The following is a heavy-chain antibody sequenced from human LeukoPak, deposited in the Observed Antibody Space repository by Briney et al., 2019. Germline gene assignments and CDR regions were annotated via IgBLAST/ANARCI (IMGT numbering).Heavy chain of an antibody. CDR3: AKDITGTTSSDY. CDR1: GFTVSSNY. V-gene: IGHV3-53*01. D-gene: IGHD1-20*01. CDR2: IFSGRNT. Sequence: GGSLRLSCAASGFTVSSNYMSWVRQAPGKGLDWVSVIFSGRNTYYADSVKGRFTISTDNSKNTLDLQMNSLRAEDTAVYYCAKDITGTTSSDYWGQGTLVTVSS. J-gene: IGHJ4*02.